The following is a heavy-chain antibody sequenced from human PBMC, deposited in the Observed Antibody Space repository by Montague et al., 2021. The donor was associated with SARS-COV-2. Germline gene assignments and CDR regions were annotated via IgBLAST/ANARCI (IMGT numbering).Heavy chain of an antibody. Sequence: SETLSLTCAVYGGSFSGYYWSWIRQPPGKGLEWIGEINHSGSTNYNPSLKSRVTISVDTSKNQFSLKLSSVTAADTAVYYCARHSGRDTIFGVVIIFNDFDIWGQGTMVTVSS. D-gene: IGHD3-3*01. CDR3: ARHSGRDTIFGVVIIFNDFDI. V-gene: IGHV4-34*01. CDR2: INHSGST. CDR1: GGSFSGYY. J-gene: IGHJ3*02.